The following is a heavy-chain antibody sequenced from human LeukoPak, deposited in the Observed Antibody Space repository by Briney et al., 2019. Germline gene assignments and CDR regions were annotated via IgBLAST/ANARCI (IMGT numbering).Heavy chain of an antibody. D-gene: IGHD5-18*01. CDR1: GGTFSSYA. Sequence: SVKVSCKASGGTFSSYAISWVRQAPGQGLEWMGGIIPIFGTANYAQKFQGRVTITTDESTSTAYMELSSLRSEDTAVYYCARSGYSYGFGEYYYYYMDVWGKGTMVTVSS. V-gene: IGHV1-69*05. CDR3: ARSGYSYGFGEYYYYYMDV. CDR2: IIPIFGTA. J-gene: IGHJ6*03.